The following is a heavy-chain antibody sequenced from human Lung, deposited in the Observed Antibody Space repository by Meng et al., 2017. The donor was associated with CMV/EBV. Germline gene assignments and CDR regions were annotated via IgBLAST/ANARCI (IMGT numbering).Heavy chain of an antibody. J-gene: IGHJ5*02. CDR2: IHSSGST. CDR3: ARASYGSGSPLGESWFDP. CDR1: GGSSSSGGYY. D-gene: IGHD3-10*01. V-gene: IGHV4-31*03. Sequence: VQLQESGPGLVKPSQTLSLTCTVSGGSSSSGGYYWSWIRQHPGKGLEWIGYIHSSGSTYYNPSLRSRLTISVDTSKNQFSLKLSSVTAADTAVYYCARASYGSGSPLGESWFDPWGQGTLVTVSS.